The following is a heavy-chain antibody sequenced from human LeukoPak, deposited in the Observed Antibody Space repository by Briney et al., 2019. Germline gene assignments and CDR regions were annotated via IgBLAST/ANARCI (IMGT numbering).Heavy chain of an antibody. J-gene: IGHJ4*02. CDR1: GFTVSGSY. V-gene: IGHV3-53*01. CDR2: IYSAGST. CDR3: ARGPWDGSSWDY. Sequence: GGSLRLSCAASGFTVSGSYMSWVRQAPGKGLERVSVIYSAGSTYYADSVRGRFTISRDNSKNTLYLQMNSLRAEDTAVYYCARGPWDGSSWDYWGQGTLVTVSS. D-gene: IGHD6-13*01.